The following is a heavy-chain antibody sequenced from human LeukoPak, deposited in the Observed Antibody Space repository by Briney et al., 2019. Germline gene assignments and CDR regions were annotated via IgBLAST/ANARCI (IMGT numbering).Heavy chain of an antibody. CDR1: GFTFSSYA. D-gene: IGHD1-26*01. J-gene: IGHJ4*02. CDR2: ISYDESNK. Sequence: GGSLRLSCAASGFTFSSYAMHWVSQAPGKGLEWVAVISYDESNKYYADSVKGRFTISRDNSKNTLYLQMDMLRAEDTATYYCARDPWVESTTLHWGQGTLVTVSS. CDR3: ARDPWVESTTLH. V-gene: IGHV3-30*01.